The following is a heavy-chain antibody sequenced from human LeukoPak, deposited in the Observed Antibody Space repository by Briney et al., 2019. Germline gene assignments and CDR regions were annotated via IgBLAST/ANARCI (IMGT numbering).Heavy chain of an antibody. Sequence: GGSLRLSCAASGFTVSSNYMSWVRQAPGKGLEWVSVIYSGGSTYYADSVKGRFTISRDNSKNTLYLQMNSLRAEDTAVYYCARALGYDSSGWGGPFDYWGQGTLVTVSS. CDR2: IYSGGST. CDR3: ARALGYDSSGWGGPFDY. V-gene: IGHV3-53*05. J-gene: IGHJ4*02. CDR1: GFTVSSNY. D-gene: IGHD6-19*01.